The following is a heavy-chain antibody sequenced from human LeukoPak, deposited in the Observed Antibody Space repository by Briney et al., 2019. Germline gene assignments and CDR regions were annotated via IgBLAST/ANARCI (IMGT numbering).Heavy chain of an antibody. J-gene: IGHJ4*02. CDR1: GFTFSSYG. CDR2: IRYDGSNK. Sequence: PGGSLRLSCAASGFTFSSYGMHWVRQAPGKGLEWVAFIRYDGSNKYYADSVKGRFTISRDNSKNTLYLQMNSLRAEDTAVYYCARVQTQYYYDSSGYEDYWGQGTLVTVSS. D-gene: IGHD3-22*01. CDR3: ARVQTQYYYDSSGYEDY. V-gene: IGHV3-30*02.